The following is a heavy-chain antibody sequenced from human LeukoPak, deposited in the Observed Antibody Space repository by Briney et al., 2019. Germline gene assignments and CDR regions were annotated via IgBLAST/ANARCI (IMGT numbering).Heavy chain of an antibody. J-gene: IGHJ4*02. Sequence: ASVKASCKASGYTFTSYGISWVRQAPGQGLEWMGWISAYNGNTNYAQKLQGRVTMTTDTSTSTAYMELSRLRSDDTAVYYCARVIWLRYIPDYWGQGTLVTVSS. CDR1: GYTFTSYG. V-gene: IGHV1-18*01. D-gene: IGHD5-12*01. CDR3: ARVIWLRYIPDY. CDR2: ISAYNGNT.